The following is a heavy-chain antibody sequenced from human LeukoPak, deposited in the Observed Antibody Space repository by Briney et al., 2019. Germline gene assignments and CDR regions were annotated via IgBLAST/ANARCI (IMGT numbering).Heavy chain of an antibody. CDR3: VRSPTYYNMDV. Sequence: GESLRLSCAASGFTFSNHVIHWVRQAPGKGLEWLAVISYDGTNKYYAGSVKGRFTISRDHSQSTVDLHMNNLRGADTAVYYCVRSPTYYNMDVWGKGTTVTVSS. V-gene: IGHV3-30*04. CDR1: GFTFSNHV. CDR2: ISYDGTNK. J-gene: IGHJ6*03.